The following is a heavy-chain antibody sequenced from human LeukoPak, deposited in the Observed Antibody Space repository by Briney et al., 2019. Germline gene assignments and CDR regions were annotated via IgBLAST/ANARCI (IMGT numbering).Heavy chain of an antibody. CDR1: GGSISSGGYY. J-gene: IGHJ4*02. CDR2: IYYSGST. Sequence: PSETLSLTCTVSGGSISSGGYYWGWIRQPPGKGLEWIGSIYYSGSTYYNPSLKSRVTISVDTSKNQFSLKLSSVTAADTAVYYCARRDSSGVVPRWDYWGQGTLVTVSS. CDR3: ARRDSSGVVPRWDY. D-gene: IGHD6-25*01. V-gene: IGHV4-39*01.